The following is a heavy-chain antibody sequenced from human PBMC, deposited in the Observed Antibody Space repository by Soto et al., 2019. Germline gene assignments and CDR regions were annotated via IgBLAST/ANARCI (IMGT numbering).Heavy chain of an antibody. CDR2: IIPIFGTA. V-gene: IGHV1-69*13. D-gene: IGHD6-19*01. Sequence: SVKVSCKASGGTFSSYAISWVRQAPGQGLEWMGGIIPIFGTANYAQKFQGRVTITADESTSTAYMELSSLRSEDTAVYYCARDGGGIAVAGFDPWGQGTLVTVSS. CDR3: ARDGGGIAVAGFDP. CDR1: GGTFSSYA. J-gene: IGHJ5*02.